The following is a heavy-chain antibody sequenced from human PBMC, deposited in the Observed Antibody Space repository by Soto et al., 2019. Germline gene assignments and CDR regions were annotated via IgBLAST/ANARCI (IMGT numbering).Heavy chain of an antibody. CDR2: ISYDGSNK. Sequence: QVQLVESGGGVVQPGRSLRLSCAASGFTFSSYSMHWVRQAPGKGLEWVAVISYDGSNKYYADSVKGRFTIPRDNSXXTLYLQMNSLRAEDTAVYYCARGAGIVVAGTSFDYWGQGTLVTVSS. D-gene: IGHD6-19*01. J-gene: IGHJ4*02. CDR3: ARGAGIVVAGTSFDY. CDR1: GFTFSSYS. V-gene: IGHV3-30-3*01.